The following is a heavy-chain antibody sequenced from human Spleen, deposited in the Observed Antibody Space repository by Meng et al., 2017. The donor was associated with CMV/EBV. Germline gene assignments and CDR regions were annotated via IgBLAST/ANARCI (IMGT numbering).Heavy chain of an antibody. J-gene: IGHJ4*02. Sequence: VRVSCNTSGGAFSSSAISWLRQAPGQGLEWMGGILPIFGTANSAQKFQGRVTITTDESRTTAYLELSSLRSEDTAVYYCARKDYFDYWGQGTLVTVSS. V-gene: IGHV1-69*05. CDR3: ARKDYFDY. CDR1: GGAFSSSA. CDR2: ILPIFGTA.